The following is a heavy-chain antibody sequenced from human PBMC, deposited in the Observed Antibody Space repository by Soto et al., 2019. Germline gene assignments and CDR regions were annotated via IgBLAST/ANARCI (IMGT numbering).Heavy chain of an antibody. CDR2: ISGSGGST. J-gene: IGHJ4*02. CDR3: AKDNTAMVTTPGFDY. D-gene: IGHD5-18*01. CDR1: GVTFSSYA. V-gene: IGHV3-23*01. Sequence: GGSLRLSCAASGVTFSSYAMSWVRQAPGKGLEWVSAISGSGGSTYYADSVKGRFTISRDNSKNTLYLQMNSLRAEVTAVYYCAKDNTAMVTTPGFDYWGQETLVTVSS.